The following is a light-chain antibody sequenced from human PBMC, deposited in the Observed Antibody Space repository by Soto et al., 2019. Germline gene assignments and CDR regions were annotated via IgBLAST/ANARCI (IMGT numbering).Light chain of an antibody. CDR3: QQYSSYPSLT. J-gene: IGKJ4*01. V-gene: IGKV1-5*01. CDR1: QSISDW. CDR2: DAS. Sequence: DIQMTQSPSTLSASVGDRVTITCRASQSISDWLAWYQQKPGKAPKILIYDASSLESGVPSRFSGSGSGTEFTLTISSLQPDDFATYYCQQYSSYPSLTFGGGTKVDIK.